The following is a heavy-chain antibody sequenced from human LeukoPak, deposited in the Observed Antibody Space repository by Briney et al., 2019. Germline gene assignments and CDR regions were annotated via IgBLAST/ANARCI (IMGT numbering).Heavy chain of an antibody. CDR1: GGTFSSYA. CDR3: ARTVGNYGLNYYYYMDV. D-gene: IGHD4-11*01. Sequence: ASVKVSCKASGGTFSSYAISWVRQAPGQGLEWMGRIIPIFGTANYAQKLQGRVTITTDESTSTAYMELSSLRSEDTAVYYCARTVGNYGLNYYYYMDVWGKGTTVTVS. J-gene: IGHJ6*03. V-gene: IGHV1-69*05. CDR2: IIPIFGTA.